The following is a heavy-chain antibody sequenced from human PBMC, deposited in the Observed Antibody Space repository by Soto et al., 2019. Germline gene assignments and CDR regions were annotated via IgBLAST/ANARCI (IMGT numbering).Heavy chain of an antibody. CDR1: GGSISSGGYY. CDR3: ARGGWSGYDKGWFDP. J-gene: IGHJ5*02. D-gene: IGHD5-12*01. V-gene: IGHV4-31*03. CDR2: IYYRGST. Sequence: QVQLQESGPGLVKPSQTLSLTCTVSGGSISSGGYYWSWIRQHPGKGLEWIGYIYYRGSTYYNPSLKSRVTISVDTSKNQVSLKLSSVTAADTAVYYCARGGWSGYDKGWFDPWGQGTLVTVSS.